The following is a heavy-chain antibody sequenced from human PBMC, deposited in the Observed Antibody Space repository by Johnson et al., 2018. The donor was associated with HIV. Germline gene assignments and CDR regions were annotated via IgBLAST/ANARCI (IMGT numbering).Heavy chain of an antibody. D-gene: IGHD6-19*01. CDR3: ARIPGIGWEHDAFDI. CDR2: ISSGGGTI. V-gene: IGHV3-11*04. J-gene: IGHJ3*02. CDR1: GFIFSDYY. Sequence: QMLLVESGGGLVKPGGSLRLSCAASGFIFSDYYMSWIRQVPERGLEWVSYISSGGGTIYYADSVKGRFPISRDNDKNSLYLQMNSLRAEDKAVYYCARIPGIGWEHDAFDIWGQGRMVTVSS.